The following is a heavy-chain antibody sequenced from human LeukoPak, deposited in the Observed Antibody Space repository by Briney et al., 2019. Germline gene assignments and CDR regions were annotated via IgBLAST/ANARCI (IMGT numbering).Heavy chain of an antibody. CDR1: GDSVSINSAA. D-gene: IGHD4-17*01. V-gene: IGHV6-1*01. J-gene: IGHJ4*02. Sequence: SQTLSLTCAISGDSVSINSAAWNWIRQSPSRGLEWLGRRYYRSKWCNEYAVSVKSRLSITPDTSKNHFSLQLNFVTPEDTATYYCAGAYGTYLHFDYWGQGSLVTVSS. CDR3: AGAYGTYLHFDY. CDR2: RYYRSKWCN.